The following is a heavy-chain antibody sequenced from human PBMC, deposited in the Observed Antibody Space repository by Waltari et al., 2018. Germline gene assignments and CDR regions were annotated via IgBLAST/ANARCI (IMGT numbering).Heavy chain of an antibody. D-gene: IGHD3-3*01. V-gene: IGHV4-39*07. CDR2: ISYSGNT. Sequence: QLQLQESGPGLVKPSETLSLTCTVSGGSISSGSYYWGWIRQPPGKGLESIGYISYSGNTYYNLSRKSRVTSSVDTSRDQYSLSLRSVAAADTAVYYCARYYGNGEGWLDPWGQGTLVTVPS. CDR1: GGSISSGSYY. CDR3: ARYYGNGEGWLDP. J-gene: IGHJ5*02.